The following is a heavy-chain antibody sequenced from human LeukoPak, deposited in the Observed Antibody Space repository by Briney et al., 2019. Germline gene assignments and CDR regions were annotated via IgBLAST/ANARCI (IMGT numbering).Heavy chain of an antibody. CDR2: ISSSSSYI. V-gene: IGHV3-21*01. CDR1: GFTFSSYS. CDR3: ARWYYGSGSYFDY. J-gene: IGHJ4*02. D-gene: IGHD3-10*01. Sequence: AGGSLRLSCAASGFTFSSYSMNWVRQAPGKGLEWVSSISSSSSYIYYADSVKGRFTIPRDNAKNSLYLQMNSLRAEDTAVYYCARWYYGSGSYFDYWGQGTLVTVSS.